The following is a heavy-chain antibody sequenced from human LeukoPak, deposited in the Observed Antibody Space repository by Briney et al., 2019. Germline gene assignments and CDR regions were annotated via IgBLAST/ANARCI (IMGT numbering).Heavy chain of an antibody. CDR2: IYYSGST. J-gene: IGHJ4*02. CDR3: ARVGYCSGGSCPIQFDY. D-gene: IGHD2-15*01. V-gene: IGHV4-31*03. CDR1: GGSISSGGYY. Sequence: SQTLSLTCTVSGGSISSGGYYWSWIRQHPGKGLEWIGYIYYSGSTYYNPSLKSRVTISVDTSKNQFSLKLSSVTAADTAVYYCARVGYCSGGSCPIQFDYWGQGTLVIISS.